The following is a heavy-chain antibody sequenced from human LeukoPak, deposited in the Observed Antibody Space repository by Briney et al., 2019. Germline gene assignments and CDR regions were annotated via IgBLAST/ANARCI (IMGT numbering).Heavy chain of an antibody. CDR2: INHSGST. J-gene: IGHJ2*01. CDR3: ARGAPMVRAWYFDL. Sequence: SSETLSLTCAVYGGSFSGYYWSWIRQPPGKGLEWIGEINHSGSTNYNPSLKSRVTISVDTSKNQFSLKLSSVTAADTAVYYCARGAPMVRAWYFDLWGRGTLVTVSS. D-gene: IGHD3-10*01. CDR1: GGSFSGYY. V-gene: IGHV4-34*01.